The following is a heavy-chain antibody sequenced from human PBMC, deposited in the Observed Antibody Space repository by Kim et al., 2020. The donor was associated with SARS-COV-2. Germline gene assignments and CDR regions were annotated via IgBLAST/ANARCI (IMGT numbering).Heavy chain of an antibody. CDR1: GFTFSSYA. D-gene: IGHD5-18*01. V-gene: IGHV3-30-3*01. CDR2: ISYDGSNK. CDR3: AREPRGYSYGIEYYYYYGMDV. Sequence: GGSLRLSCAASGFTFSSYAMHWVRQAPGKGLEWVAVISYDGSNKYYADSVKGRFTISRDNSKNTLYLQMNSLRAEDTAVYYCAREPRGYSYGIEYYYYYGMDVWGQGTTVTVSS. J-gene: IGHJ6*02.